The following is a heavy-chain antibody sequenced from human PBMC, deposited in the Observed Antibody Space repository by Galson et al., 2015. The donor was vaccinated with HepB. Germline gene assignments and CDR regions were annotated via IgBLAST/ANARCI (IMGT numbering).Heavy chain of an antibody. V-gene: IGHV1-69*06. CDR2: IIPMSGRP. J-gene: IGHJ4*02. Sequence: QSGAEVKKPGASVKVSCKASGGTFSSSTFNWVRQAPGQGLEWMGEIIPMSGRPNYAQNFQGRLTITADKSTSTAYMELSSLRFEDTAVYYCANLIGESGSYRDNWGQGSLVTVSS. CDR3: ANLIGESGSYRDN. CDR1: GGTFSSST. D-gene: IGHD3-16*02.